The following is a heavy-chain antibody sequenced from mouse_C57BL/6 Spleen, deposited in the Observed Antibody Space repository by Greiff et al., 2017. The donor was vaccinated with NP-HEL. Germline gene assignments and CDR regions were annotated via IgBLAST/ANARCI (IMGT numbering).Heavy chain of an antibody. Sequence: VQLQQPGAELVKPGASVKLSCKASGYTFTSYWMHWVKQRPGQGLEWIGMIHPNSGSTNYNEKFKSKATLTVDKSSSTAYMQLSSLTSEDSAVYYCARATTVVAPILDDWGQGTTLTVSS. D-gene: IGHD1-1*01. CDR2: IHPNSGST. CDR1: GYTFTSYW. V-gene: IGHV1-64*01. J-gene: IGHJ2*01. CDR3: ARATTVVAPILDD.